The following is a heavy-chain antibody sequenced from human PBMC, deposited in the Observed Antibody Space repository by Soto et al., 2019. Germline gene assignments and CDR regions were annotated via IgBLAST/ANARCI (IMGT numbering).Heavy chain of an antibody. J-gene: IGHJ5*02. CDR3: ARGRLLWWWASRFDP. D-gene: IGHD2-21*01. CDR2: INHSGST. V-gene: IGHV4-34*01. CDR1: GGSFSGYY. Sequence: QVQLQQWGAGLLKPSETLSLTCAVYGGSFSGYYWSWIRQPPGKGLEWIGEINHSGSTNYNPSLKRRVTISVEPSKNQFSLKLSSVPAADTAVYYCARGRLLWWWASRFDPWGQGTLVTVSS.